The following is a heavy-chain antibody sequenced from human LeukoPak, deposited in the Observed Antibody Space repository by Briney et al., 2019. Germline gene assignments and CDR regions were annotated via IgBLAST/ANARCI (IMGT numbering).Heavy chain of an antibody. CDR2: IYSGGST. D-gene: IGHD2/OR15-2a*01. V-gene: IGHV3-53*01. J-gene: IGHJ3*02. CDR3: ARDAFEAFDI. CDR1: GFTVSSNY. Sequence: QPGRSLRLSCAASGFTVSSNYMSWVRQAPGKGLEWVSVIYSGGSTYYADSVKGRFTISRDNSKNTLYLQMNSLRAEDTAVYYCARDAFEAFDIWGQGTMVTVSS.